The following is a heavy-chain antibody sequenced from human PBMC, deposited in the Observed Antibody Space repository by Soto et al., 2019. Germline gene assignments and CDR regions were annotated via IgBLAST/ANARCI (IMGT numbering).Heavy chain of an antibody. D-gene: IGHD2-15*01. CDR1: GFTFSSYG. V-gene: IGHV3-30*18. J-gene: IGHJ4*02. Sequence: GGSLRLSCAASGFTFSSYGMHWVRQAPGKGLEWVAVISYDGSNKYYADSVKGRFTISRDNSKNTLYLQMNSLRAEDTAVYYCAKDGTGWWERNPDPIVWGQGTLVTVSS. CDR3: AKDGTGWWERNPDPIV. CDR2: ISYDGSNK.